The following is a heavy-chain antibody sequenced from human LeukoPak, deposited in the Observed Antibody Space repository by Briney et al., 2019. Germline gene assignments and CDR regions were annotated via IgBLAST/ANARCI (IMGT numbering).Heavy chain of an antibody. Sequence: GGSLRLSCAASGFTFSSYWMSWVRQAPGQGLEWVANVKQDGSEKYYVDSVKGRFTISRDNAKNSLYLQMNSLRAEDTAVYYCARARSRYDFWSGYSIDYWGQGTLVTVSS. V-gene: IGHV3-7*01. CDR1: GFTFSSYW. CDR2: VKQDGSEK. J-gene: IGHJ4*02. CDR3: ARARSRYDFWSGYSIDY. D-gene: IGHD3-3*01.